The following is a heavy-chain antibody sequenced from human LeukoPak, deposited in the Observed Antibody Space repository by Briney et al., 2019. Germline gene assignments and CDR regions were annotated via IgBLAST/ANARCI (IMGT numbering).Heavy chain of an antibody. V-gene: IGHV3-30*18. CDR2: ISYDGSKK. CDR1: GFTFSSYG. Sequence: AGGSLRLSCAASGFTFSSYGMHWVRQAPGKGLEWVAVISYDGSKKYYADSVKGRFTISRDNSKNTLYLQMNSLRAEDTAVYYCAKDEYRFGEDYFDYWGQGTLVTVSS. J-gene: IGHJ4*02. D-gene: IGHD3-10*01. CDR3: AKDEYRFGEDYFDY.